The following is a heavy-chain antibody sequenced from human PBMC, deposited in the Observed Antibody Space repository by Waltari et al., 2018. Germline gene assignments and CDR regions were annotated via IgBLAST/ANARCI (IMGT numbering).Heavy chain of an antibody. V-gene: IGHV4-39*01. CDR2: VSYSGNP. D-gene: IGHD5-12*01. Sequence: QLQLQESGPRLVRPSETLSLICRVSGVSITSNRHYWAWIRQSPGQGLEWLGTVSYSGNPKISPSLKSRVSVSRDTSKNQVSLILGSVTAADMAVYYCATYIGASVGTAAFDVWGQGTMVTVSS. CDR1: GVSITSNRHY. J-gene: IGHJ3*01. CDR3: ATYIGASVGTAAFDV.